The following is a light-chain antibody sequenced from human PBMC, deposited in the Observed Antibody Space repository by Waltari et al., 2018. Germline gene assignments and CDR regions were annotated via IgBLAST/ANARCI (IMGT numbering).Light chain of an antibody. Sequence: IVMTQSPATLSVSPGERATLSCRASQNIRSKVAWYQQKPGQAPRLLIYDASTRATGIPARFSGSGSGTEFTLTISSLQSEDLAVYYCQQYNDWPPVTFGGGTKVEIK. J-gene: IGKJ4*01. CDR3: QQYNDWPPVT. CDR2: DAS. CDR1: QNIRSK. V-gene: IGKV3-15*01.